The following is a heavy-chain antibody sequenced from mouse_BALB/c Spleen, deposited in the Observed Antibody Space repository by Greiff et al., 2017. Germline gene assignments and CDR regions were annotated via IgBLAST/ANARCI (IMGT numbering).Heavy chain of an antibody. V-gene: IGHV1-7*01. CDR1: GYTFTSYW. CDR3: ARYYYGIAWFAY. CDR2: INPSTGYT. Sequence: QVQLKESGAELAKPGASVKMSCKASGYTFTSYWMHWVKQRPGQGLEWIGYINPSTGYTEYNQKFKDKATLTADKSSSTAYMQLSSLTSEDSAVYYCARYYYGIAWFAYWGQGTLVTVSA. J-gene: IGHJ3*01. D-gene: IGHD1-1*01.